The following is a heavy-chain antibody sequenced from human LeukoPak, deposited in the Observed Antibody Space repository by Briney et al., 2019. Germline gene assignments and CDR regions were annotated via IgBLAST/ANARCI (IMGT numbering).Heavy chain of an antibody. CDR2: IKQDGSEK. J-gene: IGHJ4*02. CDR1: GFIFSSYW. Sequence: GGSLRLSCAASGFIFSSYWMSWVRQAPGKGLEWVANIKQDGSEKYYVDSVKGRFTISRDNAKNSLYLQMNSLRAEDTAVYYCAKNRGSGSYNDYWGQGTLVTVSS. CDR3: AKNRGSGSYNDY. V-gene: IGHV3-7*01. D-gene: IGHD3-10*01.